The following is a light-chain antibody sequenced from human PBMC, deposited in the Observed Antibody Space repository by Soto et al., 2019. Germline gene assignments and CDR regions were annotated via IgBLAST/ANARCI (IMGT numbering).Light chain of an antibody. CDR1: ESVISSY. J-gene: IGKJ2*01. V-gene: IGKV3-20*01. CDR2: GSS. CDR3: QQYGNSIYT. Sequence: EIVLTQSPGTLSLSPGERATLSCRASESVISSYLAWYQQKPGQAPRLLIYGSSTRATGIPDRFSGSGSGTDFTLSISRLEPEDFAVYYCQQYGNSIYTFCQGTKLEIK.